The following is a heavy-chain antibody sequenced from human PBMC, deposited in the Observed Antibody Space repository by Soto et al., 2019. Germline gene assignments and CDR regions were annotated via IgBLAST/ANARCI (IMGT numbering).Heavy chain of an antibody. CDR1: DYSFTNYG. V-gene: IGHV1-18*01. Sequence: QVQLVQSGAEVKKPGASVKVSCKASDYSFTNYGISWVRQAPGQGLDWMGWISAYNGNTDYAQEIQDRVTMTSDTSMKTAFMELKGLSSDDAAVYYCSRANAKFFSSPVDDNWGQGTLVTFSS. CDR3: SRANAKFFSSPVDDN. J-gene: IGHJ1*01. CDR2: ISAYNGNT. D-gene: IGHD6-6*01.